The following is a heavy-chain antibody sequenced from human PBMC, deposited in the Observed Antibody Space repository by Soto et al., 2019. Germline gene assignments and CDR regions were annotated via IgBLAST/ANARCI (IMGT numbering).Heavy chain of an antibody. D-gene: IGHD6-6*01. J-gene: IGHJ3*02. CDR2: FDPEDGET. V-gene: IGHV1-24*01. CDR1: GYTLTELS. Sequence: GASVKVSCKVSGYTLTELSMHWVRQAPGKGLEWMGGFDPEDGETIYAQKFQGRVTMTEDTSTDTAYMELSSLRSEDTAVYYCATDWDPDVIFVLKGYAYDIWGQGTMVTVSS. CDR3: ATDWDPDVIFVLKGYAYDI.